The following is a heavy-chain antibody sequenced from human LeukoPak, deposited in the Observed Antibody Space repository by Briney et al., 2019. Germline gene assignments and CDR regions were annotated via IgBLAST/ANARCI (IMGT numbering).Heavy chain of an antibody. Sequence: PGGSLRLSCAASGFTLSSYEMNWVRQAPGKGLEWVSYISSSGDAIYYADSVEGRFTISRDDAKNSLYLQMNSLRAEDTAVYYCARGVLYSNGWYMRWYFDYWGQGTLVTVSS. J-gene: IGHJ4*02. CDR2: ISSSGDAI. D-gene: IGHD6-19*01. CDR3: ARGVLYSNGWYMRWYFDY. V-gene: IGHV3-48*03. CDR1: GFTLSSYE.